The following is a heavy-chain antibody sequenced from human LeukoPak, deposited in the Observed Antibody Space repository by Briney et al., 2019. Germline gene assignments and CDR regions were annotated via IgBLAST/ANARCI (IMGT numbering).Heavy chain of an antibody. CDR2: ISAYNGNT. J-gene: IGHJ6*02. CDR3: ARVFGIDYYDIGGGMDV. CDR1: GYTFTSYG. Sequence: ASVKVCCKASGYTFTSYGISSVGQAPGQGLEWMGWISAYNGNTNYAQKLQCRVTMTTDTSTSTAYMGLRSLRSDDTAVYYCARVFGIDYYDIGGGMDVWGQGNTVTVSS. V-gene: IGHV1-18*01. D-gene: IGHD3-22*01.